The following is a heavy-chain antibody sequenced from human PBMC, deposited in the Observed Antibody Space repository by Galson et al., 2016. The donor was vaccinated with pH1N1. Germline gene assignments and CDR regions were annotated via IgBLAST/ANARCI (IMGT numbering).Heavy chain of an antibody. CDR3: ARDKRRYFDS. CDR2: IYSDGST. V-gene: IGHV3-53*01. Sequence: SLRLSCASYAFSVRNNFMTWVRQPPGKALEWVSTIYSDGSTNYGDFVKGRSTVSRDISENTVFLQLNSLRVDDTAVYYCARDKRRYFDSWGQGTPVTVSP. CDR1: AFSVRNNF. J-gene: IGHJ4*02.